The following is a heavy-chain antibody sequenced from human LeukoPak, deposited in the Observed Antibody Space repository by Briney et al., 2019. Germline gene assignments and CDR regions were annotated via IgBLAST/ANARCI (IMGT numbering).Heavy chain of an antibody. V-gene: IGHV3-30-3*01. J-gene: IGHJ4*02. Sequence: GRSLRPSCAASGFTFSTYAMHWVRQAPGKGLEWVATISYDGSKEFYADSGKGRFTISRDNSKNTLYLQMNSLRGEDTAVYYCARGPGSGWDDYFDYWGQGTLVTVSS. CDR3: ARGPGSGWDDYFDY. CDR2: ISYDGSKE. CDR1: GFTFSTYA. D-gene: IGHD6-19*01.